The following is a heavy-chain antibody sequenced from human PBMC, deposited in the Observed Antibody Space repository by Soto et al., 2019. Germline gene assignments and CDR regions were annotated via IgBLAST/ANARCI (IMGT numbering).Heavy chain of an antibody. D-gene: IGHD2-8*01. V-gene: IGHV3-48*01. J-gene: IGHJ5*02. CDR1: GFTFSDYV. CDR2: ISGSSNTI. Sequence: HPGGSLRLSCEASGFTFSDYVMNWVRQAPGKGLEWISYISGSSNTIYYADSVKGRLTLSRDNAKNSLYLQMDSLRAEDTALYYCAKPGYSTSGWLDNWGQGSLVTVSS. CDR3: AKPGYSTSGWLDN.